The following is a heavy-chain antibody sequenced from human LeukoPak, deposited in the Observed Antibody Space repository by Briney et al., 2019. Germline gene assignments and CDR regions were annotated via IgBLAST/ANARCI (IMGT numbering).Heavy chain of an antibody. V-gene: IGHV3-30*04. D-gene: IGHD3-16*01. Sequence: PGGSLRLSCAASGFTFSSCAMHWVRQAPGKGLEWVAVISYDGSNKYYADSVKGRFTISRDNSKNTLYLQMNSLRAEDTAVYYCARDSLGGDYYYYYMDVWGKGTTVTVSS. CDR3: ARDSLGGDYYYYYMDV. CDR2: ISYDGSNK. CDR1: GFTFSSCA. J-gene: IGHJ6*03.